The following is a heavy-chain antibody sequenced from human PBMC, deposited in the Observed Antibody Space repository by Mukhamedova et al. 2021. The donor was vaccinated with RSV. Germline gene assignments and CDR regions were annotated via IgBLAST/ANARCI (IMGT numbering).Heavy chain of an antibody. J-gene: IGHJ4*02. D-gene: IGHD6-19*01. CDR3: ARGAASGWPPFDY. Sequence: GRTYYRSKWYNDYAVSVKSRITINPDTSENQFSLQLNSVTPEDTAVYYCARGAASGWPPFDYWGQGTPVTVSS. CDR2: TYYRSKWYN. V-gene: IGHV6-1*01.